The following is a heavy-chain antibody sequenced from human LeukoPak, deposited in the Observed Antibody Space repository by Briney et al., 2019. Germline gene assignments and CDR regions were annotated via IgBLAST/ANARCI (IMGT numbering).Heavy chain of an antibody. D-gene: IGHD4-17*01. J-gene: IGHJ4*02. CDR3: ARFDYGDYFDY. CDR1: GGSISSYY. V-gene: IGHV4-59*01. CDR2: IYYSGST. Sequence: SETLSLTCTVSGGSISSYYWSWIRQPPGKGLEWIGYIYYSGSTNYNPSLKSRVTISVDTSKNQFSLKLSSVTAADTAVYYCARFDYGDYFDYWGQGTLVTVSS.